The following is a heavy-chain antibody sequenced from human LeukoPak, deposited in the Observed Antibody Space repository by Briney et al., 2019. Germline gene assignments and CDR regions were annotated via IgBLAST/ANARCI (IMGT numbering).Heavy chain of an antibody. V-gene: IGHV3-21*01. Sequence: GGSLRLSCAASGFTFSSYSMNWVRQAPGKGLEWVSSISSSSSYIYYADSVKGRFTISRDNAKNSLYLQMNSLRAEDTAVYYCARGVGKSGAFDIWGQGTIVTVSS. D-gene: IGHD2-15*01. CDR1: GFTFSSYS. J-gene: IGHJ3*02. CDR2: ISSSSSYI. CDR3: ARGVGKSGAFDI.